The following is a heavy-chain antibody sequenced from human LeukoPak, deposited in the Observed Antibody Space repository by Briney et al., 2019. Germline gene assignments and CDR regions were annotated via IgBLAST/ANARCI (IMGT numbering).Heavy chain of an antibody. D-gene: IGHD5-24*01. CDR2: IYASGSS. Sequence: SETLSLTCTVSDDSLISSFYSWGWVRQPPGKGLEWIAAIYASGSSYYNPSLEGRVTISVDTSKKQFSLKVKSVTAADTAVYYCARRDNSFDSWGPGTLVTVSS. CDR3: ARRDNSFDS. J-gene: IGHJ4*02. CDR1: DDSLISSFYS. V-gene: IGHV4-39*01.